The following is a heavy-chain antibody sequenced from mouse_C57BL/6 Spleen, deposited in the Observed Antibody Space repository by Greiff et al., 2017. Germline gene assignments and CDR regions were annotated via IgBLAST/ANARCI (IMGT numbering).Heavy chain of an antibody. D-gene: IGHD3-3*01. CDR3: ARVRDGGFFDY. V-gene: IGHV3-6*01. CDR1: GYSITSGYY. CDR2: ISYDGSN. J-gene: IGHJ2*01. Sequence: EVQLQESGPGLVKPSQSLSLTCSVTGYSITSGYYWNWIRQFPGNKLEWMGYISYDGSNNYNPSLKNRISITRDTSKNQFFLKLNSVTTEDTATYYCARVRDGGFFDYWGQGTTLTVSS.